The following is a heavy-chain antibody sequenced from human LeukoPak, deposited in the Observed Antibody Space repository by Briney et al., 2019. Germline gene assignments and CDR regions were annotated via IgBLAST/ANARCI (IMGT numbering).Heavy chain of an antibody. CDR1: GFTFSSYA. CDR3: AKDIGYSNGLPYDAFDI. V-gene: IGHV3-23*01. J-gene: IGHJ3*02. CDR2: ISGSGGST. Sequence: GGSLRLSCAASGFTFSSYAMSWVRQAPGKELEWVSAISGSGGSTYYADSVKGRFTISRDNSKNTLYLQMNSLRAEDTAVYYCAKDIGYSNGLPYDAFDIWGQGTMVTVSS. D-gene: IGHD5-18*01.